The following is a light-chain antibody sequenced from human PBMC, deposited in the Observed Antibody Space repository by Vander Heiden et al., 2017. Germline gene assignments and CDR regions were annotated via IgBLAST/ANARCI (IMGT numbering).Light chain of an antibody. CDR2: DAS. Sequence: AIQLTQSPSSLSASVGDRVTITCRASQGIGSALAWYQQKPGKAPNLLIYDASSLESGVPSRFSGSGSGTDFTLTISSLQPEDFATYYCQQFNTYPRTFGQGTKLEIK. J-gene: IGKJ2*01. CDR1: QGIGSA. CDR3: QQFNTYPRT. V-gene: IGKV1-13*02.